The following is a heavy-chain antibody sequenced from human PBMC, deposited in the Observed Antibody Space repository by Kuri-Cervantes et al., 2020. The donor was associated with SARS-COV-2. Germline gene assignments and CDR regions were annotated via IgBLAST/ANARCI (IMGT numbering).Heavy chain of an antibody. CDR2: IKQDGSEK. CDR3: ATGVRGYSYGPDY. CDR1: GFTFSSYW. V-gene: IGHV3-7*05. D-gene: IGHD5-18*01. J-gene: IGHJ4*02. Sequence: GESLKISCAASGFTFSSYWMSWVRQAPGKGLEWVANIKQDGSEKYYVDSEKGRFTISRDNAKNSLYLQMNSLRAEDTAVYYCATGVRGYSYGPDYWGQGTLVTVSS.